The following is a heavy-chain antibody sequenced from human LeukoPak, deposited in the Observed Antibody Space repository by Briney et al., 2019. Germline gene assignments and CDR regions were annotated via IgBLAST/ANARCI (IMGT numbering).Heavy chain of an antibody. Sequence: GGSLRLSCAASGFTFSRSAMTWVRQTPGKGLDWVSSISSSGNTYYADSVKGRFTISRDNSKHMLYLQMNSLRAEDTAVYYCVKGRISEDGLDFWGQGTLVTVSS. CDR1: GFTFSRSA. V-gene: IGHV3-23*01. J-gene: IGHJ4*02. D-gene: IGHD6-13*01. CDR3: VKGRISEDGLDF. CDR2: ISSSGNT.